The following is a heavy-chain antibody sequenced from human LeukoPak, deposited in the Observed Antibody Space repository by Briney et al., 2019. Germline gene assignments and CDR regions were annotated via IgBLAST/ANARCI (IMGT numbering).Heavy chain of an antibody. CDR1: GYTFTSYG. J-gene: IGHJ4*02. Sequence: GASVKVSCKASGYTFTSYGISWVRQAPGQGLEWMGWISAYNGNTNYAQKFQGRVTMTEDTSTDTAYMELSSLRSEDTAVYYCATGVLVRGVSFDYWGQGTLVTVSS. CDR3: ATGVLVRGVSFDY. D-gene: IGHD3-10*01. CDR2: ISAYNGNT. V-gene: IGHV1-18*01.